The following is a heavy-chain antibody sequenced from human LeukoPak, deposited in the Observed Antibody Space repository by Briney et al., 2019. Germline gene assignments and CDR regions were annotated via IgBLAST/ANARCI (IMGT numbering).Heavy chain of an antibody. V-gene: IGHV3-7*03. D-gene: IGHD4-17*01. CDR2: IKQDGGER. CDR1: GFTFSYYW. J-gene: IGHJ6*04. Sequence: GGSLRPSCAASGFTFSYYWMTWVRQAPGKGLEWVANIKQDGGERYYVDSVRGRFTISRDNAENSLYLEMNSLRAEDAAVYYCARARTVTYYGMDVWGKGTTVTVSS. CDR3: ARARTVTYYGMDV.